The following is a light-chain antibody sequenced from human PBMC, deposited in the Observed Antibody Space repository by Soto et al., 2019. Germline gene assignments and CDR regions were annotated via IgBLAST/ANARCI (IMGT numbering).Light chain of an antibody. Sequence: EIVLTQSPGTLSLSPGETATLSCRASQTVNSDSLAWFQQRPGQAPRLLSFATSRRATDIPDRFSGSGSGTDFTLAIRRLEPEDFAVYYCHQFGYSPRTFGQGTKVE. V-gene: IGKV3-20*01. CDR3: HQFGYSPRT. CDR1: QTVNSDS. J-gene: IGKJ1*01. CDR2: ATS.